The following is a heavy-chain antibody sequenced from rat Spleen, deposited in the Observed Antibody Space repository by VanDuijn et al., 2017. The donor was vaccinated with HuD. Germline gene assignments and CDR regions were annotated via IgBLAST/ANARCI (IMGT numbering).Heavy chain of an antibody. Sequence: EVQLQESGPGLVKPSQSLSLTCSVTGYSITNNYWGWIRKFPGNKMEWIGHITYSGSTTYNPSLKSRISITRDTSKNQFFLQVNSVTTEDTATYYCARTNNPYFYVMDAWGQGASVTVSS. J-gene: IGHJ4*01. CDR3: ARTNNPYFYVMDA. CDR2: ITYSGST. V-gene: IGHV3-1*01. CDR1: GYSITNNY. D-gene: IGHD3-4*01.